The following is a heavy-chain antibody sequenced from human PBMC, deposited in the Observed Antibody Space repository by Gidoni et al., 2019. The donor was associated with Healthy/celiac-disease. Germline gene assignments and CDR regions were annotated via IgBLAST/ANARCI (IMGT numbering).Heavy chain of an antibody. CDR1: GFPFSSYS. D-gene: IGHD6-19*01. CDR2: ISSSSSYI. CDR3: ARDIMMDSSGWYNGGNEIDY. J-gene: IGHJ4*02. Sequence: EVQLVESGGGLVKPGGSLRLSCAASGFPFSSYSMNWVRQASGKGLGWVSSISSSSSYIYYADSVKGRFTISRDNAKNSLYLQMNSLRAEDTAVYYCARDIMMDSSGWYNGGNEIDYWGQGTLVTVSS. V-gene: IGHV3-21*01.